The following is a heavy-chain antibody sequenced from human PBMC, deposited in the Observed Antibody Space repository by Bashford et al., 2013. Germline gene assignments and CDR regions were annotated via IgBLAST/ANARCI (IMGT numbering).Heavy chain of an antibody. V-gene: IGHV4-59*10. Sequence: SETLSLTCAVYGGSFSSYYWSWIRQPAGKGLEWIGRIYTSGSTNYNPSLKSRVTMSVDTSKNQFSLKLSSVTAADTAVYYCAGGYSYGYEHQLNWFDPWGQGTLVTVSS. D-gene: IGHD5-18*01. CDR1: GGSFSSYY. CDR3: AGGYSYGYEHQLNWFDP. J-gene: IGHJ5*02. CDR2: IYTSGST.